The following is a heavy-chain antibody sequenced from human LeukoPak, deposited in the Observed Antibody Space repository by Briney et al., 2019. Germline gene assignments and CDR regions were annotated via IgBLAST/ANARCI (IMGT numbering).Heavy chain of an antibody. D-gene: IGHD6-13*01. CDR1: AFTLSRYW. J-gene: IGHJ4*02. CDR2: INQDGSEK. V-gene: IGHV3-7*03. CDR3: ATGVAAADSLVY. Sequence: GGSLRLSCAASAFTLSRYWMSWVRQAPGKGLEWVANINQDGSEKYYVDSVKGRFTISRDNAKNSLYLQMNSLRAEDTAVYYCATGVAAADSLVYWGQGTLVTVSS.